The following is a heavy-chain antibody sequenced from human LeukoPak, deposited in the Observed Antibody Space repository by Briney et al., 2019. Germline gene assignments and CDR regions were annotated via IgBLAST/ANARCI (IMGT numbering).Heavy chain of an antibody. CDR3: ARMNTVTTVDY. Sequence: GGSLRLSCAASGFTFSSYGMHWVRQAPGKGLEWVAVIWSDGSNKYYSDSVKGRFTISRDNSKNTLYLQMNSLRAEDTAVYYCARMNTVTTVDYWGQGTLVTVSS. CDR1: GFTFSSYG. V-gene: IGHV3-33*01. CDR2: IWSDGSNK. D-gene: IGHD4-17*01. J-gene: IGHJ4*02.